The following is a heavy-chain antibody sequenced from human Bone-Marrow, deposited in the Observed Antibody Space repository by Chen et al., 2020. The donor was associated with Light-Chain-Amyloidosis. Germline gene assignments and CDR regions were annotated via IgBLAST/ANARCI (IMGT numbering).Heavy chain of an antibody. Sequence: EVQLEQSGPEAKKPGEALKTPCKGSGSTFPNYWIAWVRLLPGKGLEWMGFIYPDDSDARYIPSFEGQVTISADKSITTAYLQWRSLKASDTAMYYCARRRDGYNFDYWGQGTLVTVSS. J-gene: IGHJ4*02. CDR3: ARRRDGYNFDY. CDR2: IYPDDSDA. V-gene: IGHV5-51*01. CDR1: GSTFPNYW. D-gene: IGHD5-12*01.